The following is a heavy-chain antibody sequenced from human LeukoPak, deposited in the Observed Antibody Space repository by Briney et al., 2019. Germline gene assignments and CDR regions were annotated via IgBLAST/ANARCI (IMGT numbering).Heavy chain of an antibody. Sequence: QPGGSLRLSCAASGFTFSTYSMSWVRQAPGKGLEWVSYISSISSIIYYADSVKGRFTISRDHARNSLYLQMNSLRAEDTAVYYCTRSRPGTEAGQPNFDYWGQGTLVTVSS. D-gene: IGHD6-13*01. CDR1: GFTFSTYS. J-gene: IGHJ4*02. V-gene: IGHV3-48*01. CDR2: ISSISSII. CDR3: TRSRPGTEAGQPNFDY.